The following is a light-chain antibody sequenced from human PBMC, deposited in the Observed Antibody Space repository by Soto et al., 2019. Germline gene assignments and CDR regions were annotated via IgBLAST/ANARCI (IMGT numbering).Light chain of an antibody. CDR1: NIERKN. V-gene: IGLV3-9*01. Sequence: SYELTQPLSGSVALGQTARITCGGNNIERKNVHWYQQKPGQAPVLVIYRDDNRPSGIPERFSGSNSGNTATLTISRAQAGDEADYYCQVWDSSTDWVFGGGTKVTVL. CDR2: RDD. CDR3: QVWDSSTDWV. J-gene: IGLJ3*02.